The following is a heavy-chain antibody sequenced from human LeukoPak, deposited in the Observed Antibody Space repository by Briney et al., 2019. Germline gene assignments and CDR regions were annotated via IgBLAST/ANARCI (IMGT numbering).Heavy chain of an antibody. J-gene: IGHJ4*02. CDR3: TRVGSGTTRDY. Sequence: GGSLRLSCAASGFTFSTYWMHWVRQAPGKGLVWVSRISSDGSTPSYADSVKGRFTISRDNGKNTLYLQKNSLRAEDTAVYYCTRVGSGTTRDYWGQGTLVTVSS. CDR2: ISSDGSTP. D-gene: IGHD1-14*01. V-gene: IGHV3-74*01. CDR1: GFTFSTYW.